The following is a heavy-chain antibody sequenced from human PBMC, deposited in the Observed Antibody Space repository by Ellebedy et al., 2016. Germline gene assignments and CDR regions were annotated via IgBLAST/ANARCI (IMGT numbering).Heavy chain of an antibody. J-gene: IGHJ4*02. CDR3: ARWGNYGDLDY. Sequence: ASVKVSCKASGYTFTTYGIHWVRQAPGQRPEWVGRINTANSDTKYSQKFQGSVTITRDASASTAYMELSSLISEDTAVYYCARWGNYGDLDYWGQGTLVTVSS. CDR2: INTANSDT. D-gene: IGHD4-17*01. CDR1: GYTFTTYG. V-gene: IGHV1-3*04.